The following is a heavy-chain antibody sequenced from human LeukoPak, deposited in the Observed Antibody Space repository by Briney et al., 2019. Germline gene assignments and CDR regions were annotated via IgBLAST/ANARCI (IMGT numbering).Heavy chain of an antibody. J-gene: IGHJ4*02. CDR2: IKSDGSST. Sequence: PGGSLRLSCAASGFTFSNYWMHWVRQAPGKGPVWVSRIKSDGSSTRFADSVQGRFTISRDNGKNTLYLRMNSLRAEDTAVYYCARGGETSNWYPGYFDYWGQGALVTVSS. CDR3: ARGGETSNWYPGYFDY. V-gene: IGHV3-74*01. CDR1: GFTFSNYW. D-gene: IGHD6-13*01.